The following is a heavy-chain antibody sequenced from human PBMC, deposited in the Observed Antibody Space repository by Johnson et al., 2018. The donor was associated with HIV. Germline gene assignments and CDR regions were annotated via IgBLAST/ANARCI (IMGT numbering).Heavy chain of an antibody. CDR3: AREYSSGYPDACDI. CDR2: ITYDGSNK. D-gene: IGHD3-22*01. CDR1: GFTFSSYA. V-gene: IGHV3-30*04. Sequence: QVQLVESGGGVVQPGRSLRLSCAASGFTFSSYAMHWVRQAPGKGLEWVAVITYDGSNKYYADSVKGRFTISRDNSKNTLYLQMDSLRAEDTAVYYCAREYSSGYPDACDIWGQGTMVTVSS. J-gene: IGHJ3*02.